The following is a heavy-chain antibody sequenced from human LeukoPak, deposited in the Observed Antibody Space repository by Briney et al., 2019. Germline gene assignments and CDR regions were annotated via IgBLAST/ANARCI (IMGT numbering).Heavy chain of an antibody. CDR2: IYYSGST. J-gene: IGHJ6*03. CDR3: ARDAIVGATTLYYYYYMDV. Sequence: SETLSLTCTVSGGSISSYYWSWIRQPPGKGLEWIGYIYYSGSTNYNPSLKSRVTISVDTSKNQFSLKLSSVTAADTAVYYCARDAIVGATTLYYYYYMDVWGKGTTVTVSS. CDR1: GGSISSYY. D-gene: IGHD1-26*01. V-gene: IGHV4-59*12.